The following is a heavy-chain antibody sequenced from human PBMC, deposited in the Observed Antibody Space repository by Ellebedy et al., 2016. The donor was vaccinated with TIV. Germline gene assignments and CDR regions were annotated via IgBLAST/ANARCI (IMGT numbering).Heavy chain of an antibody. CDR2: VYSGGST. CDR1: GLHVNSND. J-gene: IGHJ4*02. CDR3: ATLKGSAYYFDR. D-gene: IGHD6-19*01. V-gene: IGHV3-53*01. Sequence: GGSLRLXXLASGLHVNSNDMGWVRQDPGKGLQWVSFVYSGGSTFYADSARGRFTISRDTSKNTLNLQMDSLRVEDTAMYYCATLKGSAYYFDRWGQGTLVTVSS.